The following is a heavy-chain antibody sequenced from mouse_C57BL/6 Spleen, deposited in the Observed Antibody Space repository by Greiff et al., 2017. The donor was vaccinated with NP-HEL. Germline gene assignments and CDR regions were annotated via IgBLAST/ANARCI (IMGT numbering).Heavy chain of an antibody. CDR1: GYSFTGYY. J-gene: IGHJ2*01. V-gene: IGHV1-42*01. Sequence: VHVKQSGPELVKPGASVKISCKASGYSFTGYYMNWVKQSPEKSLEWIGEINPSTGGTTYNQKFKAKATLTVDKSSSTAYMQLKSLTSEDSAVYYCARLGSSGGYYFDYWGQGTTLTVSS. D-gene: IGHD3-2*02. CDR2: INPSTGGT. CDR3: ARLGSSGGYYFDY.